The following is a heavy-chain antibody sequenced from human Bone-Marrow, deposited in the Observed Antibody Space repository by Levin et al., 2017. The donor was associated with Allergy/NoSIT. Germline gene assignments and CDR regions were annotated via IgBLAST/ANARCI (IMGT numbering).Heavy chain of an antibody. Sequence: GGSLRLSCAASGFSFSSYDMHWVRQAPGKGPEWVSTIGTAGDTYYPDSVKGRFTISRENAKNSLHLQMNSLRAGDTAVYYCARGVWGGYSFGRYYYYAMDVWGQGTTVTVSS. CDR2: IGTAGDT. J-gene: IGHJ6*02. D-gene: IGHD5-18*01. CDR3: ARGVWGGYSFGRYYYYAMDV. V-gene: IGHV3-13*01. CDR1: GFSFSSYD.